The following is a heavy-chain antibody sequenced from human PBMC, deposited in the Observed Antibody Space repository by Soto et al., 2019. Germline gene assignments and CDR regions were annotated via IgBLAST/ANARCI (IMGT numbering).Heavy chain of an antibody. CDR3: AKDQGIVVPARRHYYYYYGMDV. V-gene: IGHV3-30*18. J-gene: IGHJ6*02. CDR1: GFTFSSYG. D-gene: IGHD2-2*01. Sequence: GGSLRLSCAASGFTFSSYGMHWVRQAPGRGLEWVAVISYDGSNKYYADSVKGRFTISRDNSKNTLYLQMNSLRAEDTAVYYCAKDQGIVVPARRHYYYYYGMDVWGQGTTVTVSS. CDR2: ISYDGSNK.